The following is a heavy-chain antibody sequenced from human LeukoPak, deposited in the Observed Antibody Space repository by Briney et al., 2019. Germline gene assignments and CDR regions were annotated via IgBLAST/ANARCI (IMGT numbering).Heavy chain of an antibody. CDR3: ARVGVTYYYGSGSWKFDY. CDR1: GFTFSSYS. J-gene: IGHJ4*02. Sequence: GGSLRLSCAASGFTFSSYSMNWVRQAPGKGLEWVSSISSSSSYIYYADSVKGRFTISRDNAKNSLYLQMNSLRAEDTAVYYCARVGVTYYYGSGSWKFDYWGQGTLVTVSS. V-gene: IGHV3-21*01. CDR2: ISSSSSYI. D-gene: IGHD3-10*01.